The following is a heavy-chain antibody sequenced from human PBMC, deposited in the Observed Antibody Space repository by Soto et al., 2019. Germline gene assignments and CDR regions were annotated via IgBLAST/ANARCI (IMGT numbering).Heavy chain of an antibody. CDR3: ARWGSIAVAGDPLYYYYYGIDV. J-gene: IGHJ6*02. CDR1: GGSVSSGSYY. CDR2: IYYSGST. D-gene: IGHD6-19*01. Sequence: QVQLQESGPGLVKPSETLSLTCTVSGGSVSSGSYYWSWIRQPPGKGLEWIGYIYYSGSTNYNPSLKSRVTISVDKSKNQFSLKLSSVTAADTAVYYCARWGSIAVAGDPLYYYYYGIDVWGQGTTVTVSS. V-gene: IGHV4-61*01.